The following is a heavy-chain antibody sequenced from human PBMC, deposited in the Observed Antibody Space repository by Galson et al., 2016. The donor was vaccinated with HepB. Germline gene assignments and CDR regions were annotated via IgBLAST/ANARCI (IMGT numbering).Heavy chain of an antibody. CDR3: ARASWEFATNFDY. CDR1: NYTFTRFG. CDR2: ISAYNGYT. V-gene: IGHV1-18*01. Sequence: SVKVSCKASNYTFTRFGITWVRQAPGQGLEWMGWISAYNGYTKYSQTLQGRLTVTTDKSTSTAYMELRSLRSDDTAVYFCARASWEFATNFDYWDQGTQVIVYS. J-gene: IGHJ4*02. D-gene: IGHD1-26*01.